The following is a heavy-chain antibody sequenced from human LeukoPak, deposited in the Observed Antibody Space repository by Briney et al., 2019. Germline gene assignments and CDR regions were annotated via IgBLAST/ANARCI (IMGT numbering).Heavy chain of an antibody. CDR1: GFTFSSYA. J-gene: IGHJ4*02. CDR2: ISGSGGST. CDR3: AKDFDSSAYYSVADY. Sequence: GGSLRLSCAASGFTFSSYAMSWVRQAPGGGLEWVSVISGSGGSTNYADSVKGRFTVSRDNSKNTLYLQMNRLRAEDTAVYHCAKDFDSSAYYSVADYWGQGTLVTVSS. D-gene: IGHD3-22*01. V-gene: IGHV3-23*01.